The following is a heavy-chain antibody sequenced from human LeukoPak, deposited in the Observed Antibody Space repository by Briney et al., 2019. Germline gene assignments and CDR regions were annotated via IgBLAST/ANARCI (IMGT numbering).Heavy chain of an antibody. CDR1: GFILGSHD. CDR3: VREARGYHYTYFDY. J-gene: IGHJ4*02. CDR2: IASGFQT. V-gene: IGHV3-13*01. Sequence: AGGSLRLSCTASGFILGSHDMHWVRQTTGEGLEWVAAIASGFQTFYAGSVKGRFTVSREDAKNSLYLQMNSLRAGDTAVYYCVREARGYHYTYFDYWGQGTLVTVSS. D-gene: IGHD5-18*01.